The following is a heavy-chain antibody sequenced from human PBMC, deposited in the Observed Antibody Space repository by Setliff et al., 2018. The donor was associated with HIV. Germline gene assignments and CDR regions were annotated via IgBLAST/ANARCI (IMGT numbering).Heavy chain of an antibody. CDR1: GITFSSHA. V-gene: IGHV3-23*01. J-gene: IGHJ4*02. CDR3: AKDPGYNYIYGYFDY. Sequence: GSLRLSCAASGITFSSHAMSWVRQAPGKGLEWVSTISGGGDTTYFADSVKGRFIISRDNSQNTLYLQMNSLRAEDAAIYYCAKDPGYNYIYGYFDYWGQGALVTVSS. D-gene: IGHD5-18*01. CDR2: ISGGGDTT.